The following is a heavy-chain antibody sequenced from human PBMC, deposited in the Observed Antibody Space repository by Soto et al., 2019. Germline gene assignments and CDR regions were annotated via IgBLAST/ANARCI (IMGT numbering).Heavy chain of an antibody. CDR3: TSQYCGGDCSRVHP. V-gene: IGHV3-73*01. CDR1: GFTLSGSR. D-gene: IGHD2-21*02. Sequence: PGGSLRLSCAASGFTLSGSRIRWVRQASGKGLEWVGRIRSKADSYATAYAASVKGRFTISRDDSKNTAYLQMNSLKTEDTAVYYCTSQYCGGDCSRVHPWXQGTPVTVS. CDR2: IRSKADSYAT. J-gene: IGHJ5*02.